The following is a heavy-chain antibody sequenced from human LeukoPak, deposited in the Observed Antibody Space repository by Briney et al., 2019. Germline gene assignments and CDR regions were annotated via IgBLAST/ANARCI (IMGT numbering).Heavy chain of an antibody. J-gene: IGHJ4*02. V-gene: IGHV3-30*04. CDR1: GFTFSSYA. CDR2: ISYDGSNK. D-gene: IGHD2-2*01. CDR3: ASCRGSSTSCYFLDY. Sequence: GGSLRLSCAASGFTFSSYAMHWVRQAPGKGLEWVAVISYDGSNKYYADSVKGRFTISRDNSKNTLYLQMNSLRAEDTAVYYCASCRGSSTSCYFLDYWGQGTLVTVSS.